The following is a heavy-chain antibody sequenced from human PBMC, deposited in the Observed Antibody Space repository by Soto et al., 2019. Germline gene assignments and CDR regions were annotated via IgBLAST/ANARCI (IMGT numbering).Heavy chain of an antibody. J-gene: IGHJ4*02. CDR2: ISAYNGNT. CDR1: GYTFTSYG. V-gene: IGHV1-18*01. D-gene: IGHD3-3*01. CDR3: ARRYYDFWSGYYEDY. Sequence: ASVKVSCKASGYTFTSYGIRWVRQAPGQGLEWMGWISAYNGNTNYAQKLQGRVTMTTDTSTSTAYMELRSLRSDDTAVYYCARRYYDFWSGYYEDYWGQGTLVTVSS.